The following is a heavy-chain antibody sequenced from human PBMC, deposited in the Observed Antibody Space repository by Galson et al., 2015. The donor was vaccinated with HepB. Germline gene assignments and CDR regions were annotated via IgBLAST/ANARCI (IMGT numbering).Heavy chain of an antibody. V-gene: IGHV3-11*01. CDR1: GFTFSDCY. CDR3: ARFPGTVDY. Sequence: SLRLSCAASGFTFSDCYMSWIRQAPGKGLEWVSYIGSSGSTIYYADSVKGRFTISRDNAKNSLYLQMNSLRAEDTAVYYCARFPGTVDYWGQETLVTVSS. CDR2: IGSSGSTI. J-gene: IGHJ4*02. D-gene: IGHD4-11*01.